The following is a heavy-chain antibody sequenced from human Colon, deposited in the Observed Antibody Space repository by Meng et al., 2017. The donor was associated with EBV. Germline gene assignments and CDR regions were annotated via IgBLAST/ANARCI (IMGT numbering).Heavy chain of an antibody. CDR2: IYYSGST. D-gene: IGHD6-19*01. CDR1: GGAVSIGGYY. CDR3: ARVSSGWDYFDY. V-gene: IGHV4-31*03. J-gene: IGHJ4*02. Sequence: QLQESGPGLVRPSQTLSLTCTASGGAVSIGGYYWTWIRQHPGKGLEWFGHIYYSGSTFSNPSLKRRVIISIDTSKNQFSLNLRSVTAADTAVYYCARVSSGWDYFDYWGQGTLVTVSS.